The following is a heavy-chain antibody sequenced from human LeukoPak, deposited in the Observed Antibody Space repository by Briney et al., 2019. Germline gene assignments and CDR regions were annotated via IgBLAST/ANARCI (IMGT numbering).Heavy chain of an antibody. CDR1: GGSISSGSYY. V-gene: IGHV4-61*02. CDR3: ARGASSTSAIGYYYYYMDV. J-gene: IGHJ6*03. CDR2: VYSSGGT. D-gene: IGHD6-6*01. Sequence: PSQTLSLTCTVSGGSISSGSYYWSWIRQPAGKGLQWVGRVYSSGGTNYNPSLKSRVTISVDTSKNQFSLKLSSVTAADTAVYYCARGASSTSAIGYYYYYMDVWGKGTTVTVSS.